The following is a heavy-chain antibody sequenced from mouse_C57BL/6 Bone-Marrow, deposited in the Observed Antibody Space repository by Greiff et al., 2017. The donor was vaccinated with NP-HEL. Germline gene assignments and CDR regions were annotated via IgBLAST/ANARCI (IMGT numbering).Heavy chain of an antibody. CDR3: ARQGDYDYAMDY. Sequence: EVQLMESGGDLVKPGGSLKLSCAASGFTFSSYGMSWVRQTPDKRLEWVATISSGGSYTYYPDSVKGRFTISRDNAKNTLYLQMSSLKSEDTAMYYCARQGDYDYAMDYWGQGTSVTVSS. D-gene: IGHD2-4*01. J-gene: IGHJ4*01. CDR1: GFTFSSYG. V-gene: IGHV5-6*01. CDR2: ISSGGSYT.